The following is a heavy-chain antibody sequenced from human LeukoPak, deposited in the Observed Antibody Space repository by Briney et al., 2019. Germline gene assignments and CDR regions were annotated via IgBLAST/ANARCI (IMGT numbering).Heavy chain of an antibody. CDR1: GFTFNTYV. D-gene: IGHD6-19*01. CDR3: TTDSPMGYSNGWPFDY. J-gene: IGHJ4*02. V-gene: IGHV3-15*01. CDR2: IKSKTDGGTT. Sequence: GGSLRLSCAASGFTFNTYVMSWVRQAPGKGLEWVGRIKSKTDGGTTDYAAPVKGRFTISRDDSKNTLYLQMNSLKTEDTAVYYCTTDSPMGYSNGWPFDYWGQGTLVTVSS.